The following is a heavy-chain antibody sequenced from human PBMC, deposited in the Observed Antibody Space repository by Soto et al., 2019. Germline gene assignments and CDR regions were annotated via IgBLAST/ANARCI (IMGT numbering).Heavy chain of an antibody. J-gene: IGHJ3*02. CDR1: GGSFSSYA. CDR2: IIPIFVAP. D-gene: IGHD6-19*01. V-gene: IGHV1-69*06. Sequence: QVQLLQSGAEVKKPGSSVKVSCKASGGSFSSYAISWVRQAPVQGVEWMGGIIPIFVAPTYAQKFQGRVTIIADKSTSTAYMELSSLRSEDTALYYCARAGPVSGNHAFDIWGQGTLVTVSS. CDR3: ARAGPVSGNHAFDI.